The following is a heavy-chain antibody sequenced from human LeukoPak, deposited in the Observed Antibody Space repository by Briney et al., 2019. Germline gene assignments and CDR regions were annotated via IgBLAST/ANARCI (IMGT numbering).Heavy chain of an antibody. J-gene: IGHJ5*02. CDR2: INPNSGGT. Sequence: GASVKVSCKASGYTFTGYYMHWVRQAPGQGLEWMGWINPNSGGTNYAQKFQGRVTMTRDTSISTAYMELSRLRSDDTAVYYCARDCGEWLAENWFDPWGQGTLVTVSS. V-gene: IGHV1-2*02. CDR3: ARDCGEWLAENWFDP. D-gene: IGHD6-19*01. CDR1: GYTFTGYY.